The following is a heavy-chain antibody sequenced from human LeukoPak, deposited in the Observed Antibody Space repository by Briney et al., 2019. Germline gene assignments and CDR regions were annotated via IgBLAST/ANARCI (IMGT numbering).Heavy chain of an antibody. CDR1: GFTFSDYY. CDR2: ISSSGSTI. Sequence: GGSLRLSCAASGFTFSDYYMSWIRQAPGKGLEWVSYISSSGSTIYYADSVKGRFTISRDNSKNTLYLQMNSLRAEDTAVYYCAKDDSSSWYRGSGVDYWGQGTLVTVSS. V-gene: IGHV3-11*04. D-gene: IGHD6-13*01. CDR3: AKDDSSSWYRGSGVDY. J-gene: IGHJ4*02.